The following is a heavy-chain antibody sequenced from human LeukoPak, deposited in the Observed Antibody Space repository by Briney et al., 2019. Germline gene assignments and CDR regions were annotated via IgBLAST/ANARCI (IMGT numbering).Heavy chain of an antibody. CDR1: GGTFSSYA. D-gene: IGHD6-6*01. J-gene: IGHJ4*02. Sequence: GASVTVSCKASGGTFSSYAISWVRQAPGQGLEWMGGIIPIFGTANYAQKFQGRVTITADESTSTAYMELSSLRSEDTAVYYCARDAIGSSSGEVFDYWGQGTLVTVSS. CDR3: ARDAIGSSSGEVFDY. V-gene: IGHV1-69*13. CDR2: IIPIFGTA.